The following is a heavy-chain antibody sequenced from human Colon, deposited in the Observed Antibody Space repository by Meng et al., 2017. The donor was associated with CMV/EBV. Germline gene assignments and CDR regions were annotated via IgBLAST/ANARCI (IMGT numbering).Heavy chain of an antibody. J-gene: IGHJ5*02. CDR3: ATDIGHCPRGICYSQRYNWFDT. CDR1: DWY. Sequence: DWYLHWVRQAPRRGLEWLGFVDPQDDETVYADDFQGRVAITADTSVDTTYLELRSLTPDDSAVYFCATDIGHCPRGICYSQRYNWFDTWGQGTLVTVS. D-gene: IGHD2-21*01. V-gene: IGHV1-69-2*01. CDR2: VDPQDDET.